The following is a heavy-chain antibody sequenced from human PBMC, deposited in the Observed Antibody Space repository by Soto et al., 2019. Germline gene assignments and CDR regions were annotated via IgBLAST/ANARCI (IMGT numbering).Heavy chain of an antibody. V-gene: IGHV3-30*18. CDR3: AKDSAYQMPDNYFYYGPDV. D-gene: IGHD2-2*01. CDR2: ISYDEIDK. J-gene: IGHJ6*02. CDR1: GSTFTSHA. Sequence: GSLRPACEASGSTFTSHAMHWIRQTAGKGLEWVADISYDEIDKKYASSMKGRLTVSRDNVKNTLSLQMNSLRPADTAVYYCAKDSAYQMPDNYFYYGPDVWGQGTKVTVS.